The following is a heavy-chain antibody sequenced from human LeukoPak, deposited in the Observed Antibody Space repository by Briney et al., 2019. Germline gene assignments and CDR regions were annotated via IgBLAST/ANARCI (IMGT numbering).Heavy chain of an antibody. CDR3: ARVHRGYSYGRLDY. D-gene: IGHD5-18*01. V-gene: IGHV3-7*02. CDR2: IKQAGSKT. J-gene: IGHJ4*02. CDR1: GFTFNTYW. Sequence: GGSLRLSCAASGFTFNTYWMSWVRQAPGKGLEWVANIKQAGSKTHYVDSLKGRFTISRDNAKNSLFLQMNSLRDEDTAVYYCARVHRGYSYGRLDYWGQGTLVTVSS.